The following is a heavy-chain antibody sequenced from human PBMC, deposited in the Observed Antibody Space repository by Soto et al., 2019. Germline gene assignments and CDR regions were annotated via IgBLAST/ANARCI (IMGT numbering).Heavy chain of an antibody. D-gene: IGHD3-10*01. CDR3: AKDTGADY. Sequence: QVQLVESGGGVVQPGRSLRLSCAASGFTFSSYGMYWVRQAPGKGLEWVARISYDGSDQFYGDSVKGRFTISRDNSKNILYVQMNSRRSEDTAVYYCAKDTGADYWGQGTVVTVSA. J-gene: IGHJ4*02. V-gene: IGHV3-30*18. CDR2: ISYDGSDQ. CDR1: GFTFSSYG.